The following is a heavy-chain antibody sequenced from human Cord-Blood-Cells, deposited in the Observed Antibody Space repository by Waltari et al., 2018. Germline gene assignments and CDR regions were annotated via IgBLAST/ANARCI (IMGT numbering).Heavy chain of an antibody. CDR1: GFTFSDYY. CDR2: ISSSGSTI. CDR3: ARDRPVLRFLEWLGAFDI. V-gene: IGHV3-11*01. Sequence: QVQLVESGGGLVKTGGSLRLSCAASGFTFSDYYMRWIRQAPGKGLEWVSYISSSGSTIYYADSVKGRFTISRDNAKNSLYLQMNSLRVEDTAVYYCARDRPVLRFLEWLGAFDIWGQGTMVTVSS. J-gene: IGHJ3*02. D-gene: IGHD3-3*01.